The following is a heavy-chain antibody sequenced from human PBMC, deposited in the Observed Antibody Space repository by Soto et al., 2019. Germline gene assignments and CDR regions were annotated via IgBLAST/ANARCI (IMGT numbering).Heavy chain of an antibody. J-gene: IGHJ6*02. CDR2: IYPGDSDT. V-gene: IGHV5-51*01. Sequence: GESLKISCKGSGYSFTSYWIGWVRQMPGKGLEWMGIIYPGDSDTRYSPSFQGQVTISADKSISTAYLQWSSLKASDTAMYYCARFINSSSWYSHYYYGMDVWGQGTTVTVSS. D-gene: IGHD6-13*01. CDR3: ARFINSSSWYSHYYYGMDV. CDR1: GYSFTSYW.